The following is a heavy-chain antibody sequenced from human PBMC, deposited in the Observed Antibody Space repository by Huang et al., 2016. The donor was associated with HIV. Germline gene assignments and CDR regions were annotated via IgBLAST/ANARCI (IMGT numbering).Heavy chain of an antibody. CDR3: AREIMISFGGPFDP. V-gene: IGHV4-34*01. D-gene: IGHD3-16*01. CDR2: INHGGIT. J-gene: IGHJ5*02. CDR1: GGSFSGYY. Sequence: QVHLQQWGAGLLKPSETLSLTCAVYGGSFSGYYWNWIRQSPGKGREWIGQINHGGITNYNPSLESRFTMSVDPSKKQFALKLSSVSVADSAVYYCAREIMISFGGPFDPWGQGTLVIVSS.